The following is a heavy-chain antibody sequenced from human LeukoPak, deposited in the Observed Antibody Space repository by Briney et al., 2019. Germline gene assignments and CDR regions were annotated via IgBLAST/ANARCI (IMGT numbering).Heavy chain of an antibody. CDR1: GGSISSYY. V-gene: IGHV4-4*07. J-gene: IGHJ4*02. D-gene: IGHD1-26*01. CDR3: ARVEEGGSYKPGSFDY. Sequence: SSETLSLTCTVSGGSISSYYWSWIRQPAGKGLEWIGRIYTSGSTNYNPSLKSRVTISVDTSKNQFSLKLSSVTAADTAVYYCARVEEGGSYKPGSFDYWGQGTLVTVSS. CDR2: IYTSGST.